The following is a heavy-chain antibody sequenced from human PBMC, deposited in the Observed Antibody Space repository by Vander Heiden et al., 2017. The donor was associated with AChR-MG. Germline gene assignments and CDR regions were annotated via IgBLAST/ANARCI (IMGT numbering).Heavy chain of an antibody. V-gene: IGHV2-5*02. CDR3: AHSGLTGESYYYYYGMDV. CDR1: GFPLSTSGVG. J-gene: IGHJ6*02. CDR2: IYWDDDK. D-gene: IGHD1-20*01. Sequence: QITLKESGPTLVKPTQTLTLTCTFSGFPLSTSGVGVGWIRQPPGKALEWLALIYWDDDKRYSPSLKSRLTITKDTSKNQVVLTMTNMDPVDTATYYCAHSGLTGESYYYYYGMDVWGQGTTVTVSS.